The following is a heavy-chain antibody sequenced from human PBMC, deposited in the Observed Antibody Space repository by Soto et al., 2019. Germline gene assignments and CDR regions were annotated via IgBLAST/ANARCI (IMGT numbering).Heavy chain of an antibody. CDR1: GGTVSSTHL. J-gene: IGHJ4*02. Sequence: ISCDGRGGTVSSTHLWTYLCQSPGKGLEWIGEIYHSGSATYNPSLRSRVTMSVDKSNNQFFLSLRSVTAADTAVFYCARGVTAPNEVSHHLDSCGQRALVTVPS. D-gene: IGHD2-8*01. CDR3: ARGVTAPNEVSHHLDS. V-gene: IGHV4-4*02. CDR2: IYHSGSA.